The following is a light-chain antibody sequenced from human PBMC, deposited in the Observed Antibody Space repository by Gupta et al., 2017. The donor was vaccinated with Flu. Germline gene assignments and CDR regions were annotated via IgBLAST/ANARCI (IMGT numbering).Light chain of an antibody. CDR3: PVWDSSSDRVV. CDR1: NIGLKS. CDR2: DDS. V-gene: IGLV3-21*02. J-gene: IGLJ3*02. Sequence: ITCGGKNIGLKSVHWYQQKPGKAHVLVVYDDSDRPSGIPERFSGSKAGKTATLNTKLHISRVEAGDEADYSGPVWDSSSDRVVFGGGTKLTVL.